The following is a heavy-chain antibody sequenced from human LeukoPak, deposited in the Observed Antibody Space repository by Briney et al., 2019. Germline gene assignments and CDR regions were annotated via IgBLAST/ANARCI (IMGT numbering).Heavy chain of an antibody. CDR1: GFTFSSYS. CDR3: ARESTYYYGSGSPYNWFDP. J-gene: IGHJ5*02. CDR2: ISSSSSYI. D-gene: IGHD3-10*01. V-gene: IGHV3-21*01. Sequence: GGSLRLSCAASGFTFSSYSMNWVRQAPGKGLEWVSSISSSSSYIYYADSVKGRFTISRDKAKNSLYLQMNSQRAEDTAVYYCARESTYYYGSGSPYNWFDPWGQGTLVTVSS.